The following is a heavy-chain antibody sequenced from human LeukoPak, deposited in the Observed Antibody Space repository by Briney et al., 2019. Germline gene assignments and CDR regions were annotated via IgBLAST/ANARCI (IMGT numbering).Heavy chain of an antibody. CDR3: ARVGPPGCSSTSCREDI. CDR1: GVSISSYY. D-gene: IGHD2-2*01. Sequence: PSETLSLTCTVSGVSISSYYWSWIRQPPGKGLEWIGYIYYSGSTNYNPSLKSRVTISVDTSKNQFSLKLSSVTAADTAVYYCARVGPPGCSSTSCREDIWGQGTMVTVSS. CDR2: IYYSGST. J-gene: IGHJ3*02. V-gene: IGHV4-59*01.